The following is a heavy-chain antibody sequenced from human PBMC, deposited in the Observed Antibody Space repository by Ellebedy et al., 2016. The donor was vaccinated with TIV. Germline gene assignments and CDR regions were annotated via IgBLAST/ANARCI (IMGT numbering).Heavy chain of an antibody. Sequence: GESLKISCAASGFTFSTYPMNWVRQAPGKGLELVSIISANGGTTYYADSVKGRFTISRDTSKNTLFLQMSSLRAEDTAVYFCARRSTDFAFDSWGQGTLVTVSS. CDR3: ARRSTDFAFDS. D-gene: IGHD3/OR15-3a*01. CDR1: GFTFSTYP. V-gene: IGHV3-23*01. CDR2: ISANGGTT. J-gene: IGHJ4*02.